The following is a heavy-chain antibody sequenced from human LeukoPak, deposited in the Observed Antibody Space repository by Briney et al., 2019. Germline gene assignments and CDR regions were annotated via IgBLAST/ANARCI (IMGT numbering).Heavy chain of an antibody. V-gene: IGHV3-23*01. CDR1: GFTFSSYA. D-gene: IGHD3-10*01. CDR2: ISGSGVTT. CDR3: ASSGRLARY. J-gene: IGHJ4*02. Sequence: PGGSLRLSCAASGFTFSSYAMSWVRQAPGKGLEWVSAISGSGVTTYYADSVKGRFTISRDNSKNSLYLQMNSLRAEDTAVYYCASSGRLARYWGQGTLVTVSS.